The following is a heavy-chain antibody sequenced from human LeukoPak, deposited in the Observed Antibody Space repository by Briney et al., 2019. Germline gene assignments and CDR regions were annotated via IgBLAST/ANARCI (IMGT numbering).Heavy chain of an antibody. J-gene: IGHJ3*02. CDR2: INHSGST. V-gene: IGHV4-39*07. Sequence: SETLSLTCTVSGGSISSSSYYWGWIRQPPGKGLEWIGEINHSGSTNYNPSLKSRVTISVDTSKNQFSLKLSSVTAADTAVYYCASWKSGLDAFDIWGQGTMVTVSS. D-gene: IGHD1-1*01. CDR1: GGSISSSSYY. CDR3: ASWKSGLDAFDI.